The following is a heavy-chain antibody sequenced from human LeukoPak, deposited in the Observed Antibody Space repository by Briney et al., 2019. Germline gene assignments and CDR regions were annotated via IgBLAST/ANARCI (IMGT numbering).Heavy chain of an antibody. D-gene: IGHD5-18*01. Sequence: GGSLRLSCAVSGFTFSSYGMSWVRQAPGKGLEWVSAISGSGGSTYYADSVKGRFTISRDNSKNTLYLQMNSLRAEDTAVYYCAKRGYSYGYYYYMDVWGKGTTVTISS. CDR3: AKRGYSYGYYYYMDV. V-gene: IGHV3-23*01. CDR1: GFTFSSYG. CDR2: ISGSGGST. J-gene: IGHJ6*03.